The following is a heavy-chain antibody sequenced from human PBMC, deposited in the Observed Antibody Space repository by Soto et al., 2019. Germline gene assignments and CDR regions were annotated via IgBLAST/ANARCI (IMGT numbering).Heavy chain of an antibody. V-gene: IGHV4-39*01. Sequence: PSETLSLTCTVSSGSISSTNYYCGWIRQPPGKGLEWIGSMYYSGSTYYNPSLNSRVTISVDTSKNQFSLNLTSVTAADTAVYYCARHNYGMDVWGQGTTVTVSS. CDR1: SGSISSTNYY. CDR3: ARHNYGMDV. CDR2: MYYSGST. J-gene: IGHJ6*02.